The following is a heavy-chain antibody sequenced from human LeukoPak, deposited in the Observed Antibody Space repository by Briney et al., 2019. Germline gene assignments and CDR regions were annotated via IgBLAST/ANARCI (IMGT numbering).Heavy chain of an antibody. CDR1: GFTFSSYA. CDR3: AKFRGSPY. V-gene: IGHV3-23*01. CDR2: ISGSGGST. Sequence: GGSLRLSCATSGFTFSSYAMSWVRQAPGKGLEWVSAISGSGGSTYYADSVKGRFTISRDNSNNTLYLQLDSLRVEDTAIYYCAKFRGSPYWGQGTLLTVSS. J-gene: IGHJ4*02.